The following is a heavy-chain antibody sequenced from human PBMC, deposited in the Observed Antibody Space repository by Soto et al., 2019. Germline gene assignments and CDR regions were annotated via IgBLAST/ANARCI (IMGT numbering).Heavy chain of an antibody. CDR3: ARVLTMVRGVIPGADY. J-gene: IGHJ4*02. Sequence: QVQLVQSGAEVKKPGASVKVSCKASGYTFTSYGLSWVRQAPGQGLEWMGWISAYNGNTNYAQKLQGRVTMTTGTPPSTADMGLRSLRSDATAVYYCARVLTMVRGVIPGADYWGQGTLVTVSS. D-gene: IGHD3-10*01. V-gene: IGHV1-18*01. CDR1: GYTFTSYG. CDR2: ISAYNGNT.